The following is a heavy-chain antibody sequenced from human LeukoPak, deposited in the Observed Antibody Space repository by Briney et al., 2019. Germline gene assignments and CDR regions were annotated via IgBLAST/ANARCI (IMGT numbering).Heavy chain of an antibody. D-gene: IGHD6-13*01. Sequence: TGGSLRLSCAASGFTFSSYSMNWVRQAPGKGLEWVSSISSSSSYIYYADSLKGRFTISRDNAKNSLYLQMNSLRAEDTAVYYCARARSSWSEGRGGFDYWGQGTLVTVSS. CDR3: ARARSSWSEGRGGFDY. V-gene: IGHV3-21*01. J-gene: IGHJ4*02. CDR1: GFTFSSYS. CDR2: ISSSSSYI.